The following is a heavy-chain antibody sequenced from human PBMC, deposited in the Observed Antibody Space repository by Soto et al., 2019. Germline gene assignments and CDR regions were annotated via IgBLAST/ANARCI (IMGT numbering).Heavy chain of an antibody. CDR1: GYTFSSYH. CDR2: IGAYNGNT. J-gene: IGHJ6*02. V-gene: IGHV1-18*01. CDR3: ARDSPIDIVVVPAAMRVGYYYYYGMDV. D-gene: IGHD2-2*01. Sequence: ASVKVSCKASGYTFSSYHISWVRQAPGQGLEWMGWIGAYNGNTNYAQKLQGRVTMTTDTSTSTAYMELRSLRSDDTAVYYCARDSPIDIVVVPAAMRVGYYYYYGMDVWGQGTTVTVSS.